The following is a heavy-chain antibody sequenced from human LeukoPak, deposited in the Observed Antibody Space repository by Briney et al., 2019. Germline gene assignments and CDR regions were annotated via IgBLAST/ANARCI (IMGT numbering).Heavy chain of an antibody. CDR3: ARPSNYCSSTSCYWSKNWFDP. J-gene: IGHJ5*02. CDR1: GYTFTSYD. D-gene: IGHD2-2*01. Sequence: ASVKVSCKASGYTFTSYDINWVRQATGQGLGRMGWMNPNSGNTGYAQKFQGRVTMTRSTSINTAYMELSSLRSEDTAIYYCARPSNYCSSTSCYWSKNWFDPWGQGTLVTVSS. CDR2: MNPNSGNT. V-gene: IGHV1-8*01.